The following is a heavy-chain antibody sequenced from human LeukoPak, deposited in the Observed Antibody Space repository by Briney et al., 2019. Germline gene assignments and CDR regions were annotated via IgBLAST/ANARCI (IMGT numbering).Heavy chain of an antibody. Sequence: PGGSLRLSCAASGFTFSSYAMSWVRQAPGKGLEWVSAISGSGGSTYYADSVKGRFTISRDNSKNTLYLQMNSLRAEDTAVYYCAKVGWQQLVRSGFFDYWGQGTLVTVSS. CDR1: GFTFSSYA. D-gene: IGHD6-13*01. CDR2: ISGSGGST. V-gene: IGHV3-23*01. J-gene: IGHJ4*02. CDR3: AKVGWQQLVRSGFFDY.